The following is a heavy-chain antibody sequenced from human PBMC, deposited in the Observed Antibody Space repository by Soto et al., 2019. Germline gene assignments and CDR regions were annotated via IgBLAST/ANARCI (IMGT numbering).Heavy chain of an antibody. V-gene: IGHV4-59*01. J-gene: IGHJ4*02. Sequence: XETLSLTCTVSGGSXSSYYWSWIRQSPGKGLEWIGYMYYSGSTNYNPSLKSRVTISIDTSRNQFSLKLSSVTAADTAVYYCARGTFGVVKDWGQGTLVTVSS. CDR3: ARGTFGVVKD. D-gene: IGHD3-3*01. CDR1: GGSXSSYY. CDR2: MYYSGST.